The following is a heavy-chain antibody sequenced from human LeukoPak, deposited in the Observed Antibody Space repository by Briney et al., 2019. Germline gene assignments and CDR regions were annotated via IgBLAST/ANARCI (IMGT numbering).Heavy chain of an antibody. CDR2: INPDNGGT. D-gene: IGHD5-24*01. CDR1: GYTFTDYY. V-gene: IGHV1-2*02. Sequence: GASVKVSCKAPGYTFTDYYMHWVRQAPGQGLEWMGWINPDNGGTSYAQKFQGRVTMTRDTSTSTAYMELSRLTSDDTAMYYCARPPGRDGYNRYDYWGQGTLVTVSS. J-gene: IGHJ4*02. CDR3: ARPPGRDGYNRYDY.